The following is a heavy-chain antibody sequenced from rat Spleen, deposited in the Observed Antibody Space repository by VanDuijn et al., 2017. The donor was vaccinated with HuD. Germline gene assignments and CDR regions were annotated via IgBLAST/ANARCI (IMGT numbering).Heavy chain of an antibody. CDR1: GFNFNDYW. CDR2: INKDSSTR. V-gene: IGHV4-2*01. J-gene: IGHJ2*01. D-gene: IGHD1-9*01. Sequence: EVKLVESGGGLVQPGRSLKLSCAASGFNFNDYWMGWVRQAPGKGLEWIGEINKDSSTRKYSPSLKDKLTISRDNDQNTLYLQMSKLGSEDTAIYYCTRHGYNSYFDYWGQGVMVTVSS. CDR3: TRHGYNSYFDY.